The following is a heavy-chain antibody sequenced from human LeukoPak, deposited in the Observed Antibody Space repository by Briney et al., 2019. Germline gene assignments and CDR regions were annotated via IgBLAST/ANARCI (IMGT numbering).Heavy chain of an antibody. CDR3: AREDYGEQNFDY. CDR1: GGSFSGYY. Sequence: PSETLSLTCAVYGGSFSGYYWSWIRQPPGEGLEWIGEINHSGSTNYNPSLKSRVTISVDTSKNQFSLKLSSVTAAATAVYYCAREDYGEQNFDYWGQGTLVTVSS. J-gene: IGHJ4*02. D-gene: IGHD4-17*01. V-gene: IGHV4-34*01. CDR2: INHSGST.